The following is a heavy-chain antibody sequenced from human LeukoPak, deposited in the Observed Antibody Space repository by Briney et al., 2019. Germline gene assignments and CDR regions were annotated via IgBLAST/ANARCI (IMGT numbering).Heavy chain of an antibody. D-gene: IGHD1-14*01. CDR1: GLTFSGPW. V-gene: IGHV3-7*01. CDR2: MKPDGSES. CDR3: ARDRGRNSFDY. J-gene: IGHJ4*02. Sequence: GGSLRLSCAVSGLTFSGPWITWIRQAPGKGLEWVASMKPDGSESWHVDSVKGRFTISRDNSKNSLYLQLTSLRAEDTALYYCARDRGRNSFDYWGQGTLVSVSS.